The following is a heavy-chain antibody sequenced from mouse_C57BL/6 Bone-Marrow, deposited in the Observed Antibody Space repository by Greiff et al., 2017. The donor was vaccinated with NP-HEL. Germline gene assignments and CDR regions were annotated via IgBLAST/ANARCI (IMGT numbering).Heavy chain of an antibody. Sequence: QVQLQQSGAELVRPGTSVKVSCKASGYAFTNYLIEWVKQRPGQGLEWIGVINPGSGGTNYNEKFKGKATLTADKSSSTAYMQLSSLTSEDSAVYFCARSADYYYGDYWGQGTTLTVSS. CDR2: INPGSGGT. CDR1: GYAFTNYL. CDR3: ARSADYYYGDY. D-gene: IGHD1-1*01. V-gene: IGHV1-54*01. J-gene: IGHJ2*01.